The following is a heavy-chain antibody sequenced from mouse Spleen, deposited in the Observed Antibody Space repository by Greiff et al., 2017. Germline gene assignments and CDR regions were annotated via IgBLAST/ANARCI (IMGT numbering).Heavy chain of an antibody. CDR1: GFTFSSYA. J-gene: IGHJ4*01. V-gene: IGHV5-6-4*01. D-gene: IGHD1-1*01. Sequence: EVQLVESGGGLVKPGGSLKLSCAASGFTFSSYAMSWVRQTPEKRLEWVATISSGGSYTYYPDSVKGRFTISRDNAKNNLYLQMSSLKSEDTAMYYCARDFFITTVANYAMDYWGQGTSVTVSS. CDR3: ARDFFITTVANYAMDY. CDR2: ISSGGSYT.